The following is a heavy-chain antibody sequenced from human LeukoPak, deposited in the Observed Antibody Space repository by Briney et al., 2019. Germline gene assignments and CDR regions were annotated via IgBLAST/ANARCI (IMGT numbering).Heavy chain of an antibody. CDR2: VFPYSGKS. J-gene: IGHJ4*02. D-gene: IGHD5-24*01. CDR3: ARVQGGYNYFDY. Sequence: EASVKVSCKASGYTFTDYYIHWVRQAPGQGLEWMGWVFPYSGKSNLAQKFQGRVAMTSDTSVGTVYMELSRLTSDDTAVYFCARVQGGYNYFDYWGQGTPVTVSS. CDR1: GYTFTDYY. V-gene: IGHV1-2*02.